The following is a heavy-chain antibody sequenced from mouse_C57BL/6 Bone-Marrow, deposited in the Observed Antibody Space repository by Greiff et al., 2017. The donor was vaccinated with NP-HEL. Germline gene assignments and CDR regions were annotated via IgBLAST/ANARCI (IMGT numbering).Heavy chain of an antibody. D-gene: IGHD1-1*01. CDR2: IDPEDGDT. J-gene: IGHJ4*01. CDR3: TTKTTVVAPHAMDY. V-gene: IGHV14-1*01. CDR1: GFNIKDYY. Sequence: DVKLQESGAELVRPGASVKLSCTASGFNIKDYYMHWVKQRPEQGLEWIGRIDPEDGDTEYAPKFQGKATMTADTSSNTAYLQLSSLTSEDTAVYYCTTKTTVVAPHAMDYWGQGTSVTVSS.